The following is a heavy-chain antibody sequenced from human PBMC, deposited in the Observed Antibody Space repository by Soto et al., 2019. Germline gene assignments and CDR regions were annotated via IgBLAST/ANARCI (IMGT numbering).Heavy chain of an antibody. Sequence: QVQLQESGPGLVKPSETLSLTCTVSGGSISSYYWSWIRQPPGKGLEWIGYIYYSGSTNYNPSLKSRVTISVDTSKNQFSLKLSSVTAADTAVYYCARDGSYSGSYYDAFDIWGQGTMVTVSS. D-gene: IGHD1-26*01. CDR3: ARDGSYSGSYYDAFDI. V-gene: IGHV4-59*01. CDR1: GGSISSYY. J-gene: IGHJ3*02. CDR2: IYYSGST.